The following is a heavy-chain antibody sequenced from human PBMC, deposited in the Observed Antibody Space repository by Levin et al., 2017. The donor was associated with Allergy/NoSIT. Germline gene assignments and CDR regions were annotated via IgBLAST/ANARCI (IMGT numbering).Heavy chain of an antibody. CDR3: ARDPGSGSYYSYYFDY. Sequence: SETLSLTCTVSGGSISSYYWSWIRQPAGKGLEWIGRIYTSGSTNYNPSLKSRVTMSVDTSKNQFSLKLSSVTAADTAVYYCARDPGSGSYYSYYFDYWGQGTLVTVSS. CDR1: GGSISSYY. J-gene: IGHJ4*02. CDR2: IYTSGST. D-gene: IGHD3-10*01. V-gene: IGHV4-4*07.